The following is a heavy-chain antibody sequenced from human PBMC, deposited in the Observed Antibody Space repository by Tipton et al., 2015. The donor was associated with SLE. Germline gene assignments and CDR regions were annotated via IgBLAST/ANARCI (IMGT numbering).Heavy chain of an antibody. CDR1: GFTLDDSA. CDR3: ARDSAYYYMDV. Sequence: EALGFTLDDSAMHWVRQAPGKGLEWVAGVSRQSGSIGYGESVKGRFTISRDNAQNTLYLQMNSLRAEDTAVYYCARDSAYYYMDVWGKGTTVTVSS. J-gene: IGHJ6*03. V-gene: IGHV3-9*01. CDR2: VSRQSGSI.